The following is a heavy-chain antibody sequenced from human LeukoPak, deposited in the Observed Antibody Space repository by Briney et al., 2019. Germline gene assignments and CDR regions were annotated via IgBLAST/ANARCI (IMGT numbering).Heavy chain of an antibody. CDR1: GGSISSSSYY. D-gene: IGHD3-3*01. J-gene: IGHJ4*02. Sequence: SETLSLTCTVSGGSISSSSYYWSWIRQPPGKGLEWIGYIYYSGSTNYNPSLKSRVTISVDTSKNQFSLKLSSVTAADTAVYYCARASSITIFGGFDYWGQGTLVTVSS. CDR3: ARASSITIFGGFDY. V-gene: IGHV4-61*01. CDR2: IYYSGST.